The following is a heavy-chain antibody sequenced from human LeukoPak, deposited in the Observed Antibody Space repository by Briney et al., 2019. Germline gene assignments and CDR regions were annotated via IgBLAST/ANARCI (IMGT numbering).Heavy chain of an antibody. V-gene: IGHV4-59*08. Sequence: SETLSLTCTVSGGSISSFHWSWFRQPPGRGLEWIGYIYCGGSTNYNPSLKSRVTISADTSKNQFSLKLSSVTAADTAVYYCARHLAVAGTRYYFDYWGQGTLVTVSS. CDR3: ARHLAVAGTRYYFDY. J-gene: IGHJ4*02. D-gene: IGHD6-19*01. CDR1: GGSISSFH. CDR2: IYCGGST.